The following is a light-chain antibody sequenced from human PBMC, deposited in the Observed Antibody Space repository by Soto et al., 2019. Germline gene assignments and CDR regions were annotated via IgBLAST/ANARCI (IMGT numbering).Light chain of an antibody. CDR3: QQYKFLWT. V-gene: IGKV1-5*03. Sequence: GDRVIIACRASESIGIWLAWYQQKPGKAPKFLIYQASTLGSGVSSRFSGSGSGTEFTLTISSLQPEDFATYYCQQYKFLWTFGQGTKVDIK. CDR2: QAS. J-gene: IGKJ1*01. CDR1: ESIGIW.